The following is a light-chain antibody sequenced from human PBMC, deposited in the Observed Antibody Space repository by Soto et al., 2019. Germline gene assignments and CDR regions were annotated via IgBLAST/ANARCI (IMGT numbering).Light chain of an antibody. CDR2: DTS. CDR3: QQYYNWPRT. CDR1: QSVRNK. J-gene: IGKJ1*01. Sequence: EIVMTQSPATLSVSPGERVTLSCRASQSVRNKLAWYQQQPGQAPRVLIYDTSTRATGLPARFSGSGSGTEFTLTISSLQPEDFAVYYCQQYYNWPRTFGQGTKVDIK. V-gene: IGKV3-15*01.